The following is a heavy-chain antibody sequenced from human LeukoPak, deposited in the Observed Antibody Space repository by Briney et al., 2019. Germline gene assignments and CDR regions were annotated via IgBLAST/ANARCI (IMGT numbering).Heavy chain of an antibody. V-gene: IGHV3-33*01. D-gene: IGHD3-10*01. CDR2: IWYDGSNK. J-gene: IGHJ4*02. CDR1: GFTFSSYG. Sequence: GGSLRLSCAASGFTFSSYGMHWVRQAPGKGLEWVAVIWYDGSNKYYADSVKGRFTISRDNSKNTLYLQMNSLRAEDTAVYYCARGVEVRGVTLDYWGQGTLVTVSS. CDR3: ARGVEVRGVTLDY.